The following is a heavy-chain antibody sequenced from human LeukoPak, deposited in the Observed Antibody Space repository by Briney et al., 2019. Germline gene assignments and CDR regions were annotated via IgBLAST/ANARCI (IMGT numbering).Heavy chain of an antibody. J-gene: IGHJ4*02. V-gene: IGHV4-34*01. CDR3: ARGQYSSSPVFDF. Sequence: SETLSLTCAVYGGSFSGYYWSWIRQPPGKGPEWIGEINHSGSTKYNPSLKSRVTISEDTSKHQFSLKLSSVTAADTAVYYCARGQYSSSPVFDFWGQGTLVTVSS. CDR1: GGSFSGYY. CDR2: INHSGST. D-gene: IGHD6-6*01.